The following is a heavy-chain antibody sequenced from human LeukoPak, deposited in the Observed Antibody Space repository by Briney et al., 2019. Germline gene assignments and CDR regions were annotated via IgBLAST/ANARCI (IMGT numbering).Heavy chain of an antibody. CDR1: GFTFSTYT. D-gene: IGHD3-16*01. J-gene: IGHJ4*02. CDR3: ARVRWGGLYYFDY. CDR2: ISSRSSYI. Sequence: GGSLRLSCAASGFTFSTYTMNWVRQAPGKGLEWVSSISSRSSYIYYADSVKGRFTISRDNAKNSLYLQMNSLRAEDTAVYYCARVRWGGLYYFDYWGQGTLVTVSS. V-gene: IGHV3-21*01.